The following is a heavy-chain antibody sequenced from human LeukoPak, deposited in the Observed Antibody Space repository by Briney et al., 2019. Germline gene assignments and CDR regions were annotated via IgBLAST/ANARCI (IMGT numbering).Heavy chain of an antibody. D-gene: IGHD2-21*01. CDR1: GFTFSTYW. J-gene: IGHJ4*02. V-gene: IGHV3-23*01. CDR3: VKDGCGGECFAYFDS. Sequence: PGGSLRLSCAASGFTFSTYWIHWVRQAPGKGLEWVSAVSGSGSRTYYADSVKGRFTISRDNSRNTLYLQVNSLRAEDTALYYCVKDGCGGECFAYFDSWGQGTLVTVS. CDR2: VSGSGSRT.